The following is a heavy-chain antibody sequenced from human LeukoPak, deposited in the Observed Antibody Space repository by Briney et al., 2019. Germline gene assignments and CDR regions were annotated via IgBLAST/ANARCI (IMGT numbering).Heavy chain of an antibody. V-gene: IGHV3-33*01. Sequence: GGSLRLSCAASGFTFSSYGMHWVRQAPGKGLEGVAVIWYDGSNKYYADSVKGRFTISRDNSKNTLYLQMNSLRAEDTAVYYCARDPRYFDWLPPDAFDIWGQGTMVTVSS. CDR1: GFTFSSYG. CDR2: IWYDGSNK. D-gene: IGHD3-9*01. CDR3: ARDPRYFDWLPPDAFDI. J-gene: IGHJ3*02.